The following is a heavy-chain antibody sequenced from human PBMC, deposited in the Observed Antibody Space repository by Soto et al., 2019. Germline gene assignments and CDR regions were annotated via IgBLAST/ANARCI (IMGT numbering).Heavy chain of an antibody. D-gene: IGHD2-15*01. J-gene: IGHJ4*02. CDR3: ARYCSGGSCYSSHFDY. CDR2: IFYSGST. CDR1: GGPISSGGYY. V-gene: IGHV4-31*03. Sequence: QVQLQESGPGLVKPSQTLSLTCTVSGGPISSGGYYWSWIRQHPGKGLEWIGYIFYSGSTYYNPSLKSRVTISVDTSKNQFSLKLSSVTAADTAVYYCARYCSGGSCYSSHFDYWGQGTLVTVSS.